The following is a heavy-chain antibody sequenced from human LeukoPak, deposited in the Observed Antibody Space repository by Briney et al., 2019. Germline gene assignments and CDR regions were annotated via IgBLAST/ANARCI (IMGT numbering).Heavy chain of an antibody. Sequence: SETLSLTCTLSLGSISISSYYWGWIRQPPGKWLECIGIIYYSVSTYYNPSLKSRATISVDTSKNQFSLKLSSVTAADTAVYYCARHLRFLEWLFYNWFDPWGQGTLVTVSS. CDR2: IYYSVST. D-gene: IGHD3-3*01. CDR1: LGSISISSYY. V-gene: IGHV4-39*01. CDR3: ARHLRFLEWLFYNWFDP. J-gene: IGHJ5*02.